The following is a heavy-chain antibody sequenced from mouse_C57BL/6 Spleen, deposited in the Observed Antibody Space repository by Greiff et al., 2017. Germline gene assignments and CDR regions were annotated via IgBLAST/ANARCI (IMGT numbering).Heavy chain of an antibody. D-gene: IGHD1-1*01. J-gene: IGHJ4*01. Sequence: VQLQQSGPGLVQPSQSLSITCTVSGFSLTSYGVHWVRQSPGKGLEWLGVIWSGGSTDYNAAFISRLSISKDNSKSQVFFKMNSLQADDTAIYYCAREGATVVATDYYAMDYWGQGTSVTVAS. CDR2: IWSGGST. CDR1: GFSLTSYG. CDR3: AREGATVVATDYYAMDY. V-gene: IGHV2-2*01.